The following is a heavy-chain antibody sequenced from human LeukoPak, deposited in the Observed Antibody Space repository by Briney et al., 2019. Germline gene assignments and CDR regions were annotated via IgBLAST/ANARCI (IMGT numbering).Heavy chain of an antibody. CDR3: TRDSGTYNWFDP. CDR2: VDKKDKGYAQAT. D-gene: IGHD1-26*01. V-gene: IGHV3-73*01. Sequence: GPSLRLSRAAAGFTFSGSAIHCVRQSAGKGLEWVGQVDKKDKGYAQATAYAASAYRGITTSRAYSINTAYLQMKSLKTEDTALYYCTRDSGTYNWFDPWGQGTLVTVSA. CDR1: GFTFSGSA. J-gene: IGHJ5*02.